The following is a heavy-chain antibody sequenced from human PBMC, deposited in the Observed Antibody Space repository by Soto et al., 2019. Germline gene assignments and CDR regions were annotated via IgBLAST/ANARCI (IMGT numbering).Heavy chain of an antibody. Sequence: PGGSLRLSCAVTGFNFGSYVMNWVRQAPGKGLEWVSGLSGSGKTTYYTDSVTGRFTISRDNSRNILYLQTNSLRADDSAIYYCAKKAVADSGINYYGMDVWGQGTTVTVSS. CDR3: AKKAVADSGINYYGMDV. CDR2: LSGSGKTT. V-gene: IGHV3-23*01. CDR1: GFNFGSYV. D-gene: IGHD3-10*01. J-gene: IGHJ6*02.